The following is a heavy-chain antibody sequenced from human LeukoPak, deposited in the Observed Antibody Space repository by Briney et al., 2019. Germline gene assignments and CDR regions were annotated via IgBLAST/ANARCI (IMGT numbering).Heavy chain of an antibody. CDR3: ARRIIAVTGTVVYYFDY. CDR2: IYYTGST. J-gene: IGHJ4*02. Sequence: SETLSLTCTVSGGSISSSNYYWGWIRQPQGRGLEWIASIYYTGSTYYNPSLKSRVTISVDTSKNQFSLKLSSVTAADTAVYYCARRIIAVTGTVVYYFDYWGQGTLVTVSS. D-gene: IGHD6-19*01. CDR1: GGSISSSNYY. V-gene: IGHV4-39*01.